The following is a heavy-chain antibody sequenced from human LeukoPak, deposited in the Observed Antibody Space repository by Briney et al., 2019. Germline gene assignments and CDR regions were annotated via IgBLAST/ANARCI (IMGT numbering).Heavy chain of an antibody. J-gene: IGHJ4*02. CDR3: AKDISGGYSRGWFNY. CDR2: ISWNSGSI. Sequence: GGSLRLSCAASGFTFDDYAMHWVRQAPGKGLEWVSGISWNSGSIGYADSVKGRFTISRDNAKNSLYLQMNSLRAEDTALYYCAKDISGGYSRGWFNYWGQGTLVTVSS. V-gene: IGHV3-9*01. CDR1: GFTFDDYA. D-gene: IGHD6-19*01.